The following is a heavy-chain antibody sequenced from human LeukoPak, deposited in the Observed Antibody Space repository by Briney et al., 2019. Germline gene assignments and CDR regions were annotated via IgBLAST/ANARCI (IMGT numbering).Heavy chain of an antibody. CDR3: TAGTRRGDGYDSHY. J-gene: IGHJ4*02. Sequence: GRSLRLSCAASGFTFSSYAMHWVRQAPGRGLDWVSVISYDGNNKYYADSVKGRFTISRDNSKNTMDLQMNSLRVEDSAVYFCTAGTRRGDGYDSHYWGQGTLVTVSS. CDR1: GFTFSSYA. D-gene: IGHD5-24*01. CDR2: ISYDGNNK. V-gene: IGHV3-30-3*01.